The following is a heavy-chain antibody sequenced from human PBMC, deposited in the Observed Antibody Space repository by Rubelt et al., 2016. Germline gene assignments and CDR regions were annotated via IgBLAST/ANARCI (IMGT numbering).Heavy chain of an antibody. Sequence: QVQLQQWGAGLLKPSETLSLTCAVYGGSFSGYYWSLIRQPPGKGLEWIGEINHSGSTNYNPSLEGRCTGAVETSKSQWSLSLGCGWAAETAGYYWGGHGDHDYGEQVWGQGTLVTVSS. CDR1: GGSFSGYY. CDR2: INHSGST. J-gene: IGHJ1*01. V-gene: IGHV4-34*01. CDR3: GGHGDHDYGEQV. D-gene: IGHD4-17*01.